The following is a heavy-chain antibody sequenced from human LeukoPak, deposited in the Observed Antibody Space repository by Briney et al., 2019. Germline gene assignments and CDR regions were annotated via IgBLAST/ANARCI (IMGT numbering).Heavy chain of an antibody. Sequence: GGSLRLSCTASGFTFGDYAMSWVRQAPGKGLEWVGFIRSKLYGGATEYAASVKGRFTISRDDSKSIAYLQMNSLKTEDTAVYYCTRFTIFGVVDVFDIWGQGTMVTVSS. D-gene: IGHD3-3*01. CDR2: IRSKLYGGAT. CDR1: GFTFGDYA. J-gene: IGHJ3*02. CDR3: TRFTIFGVVDVFDI. V-gene: IGHV3-49*04.